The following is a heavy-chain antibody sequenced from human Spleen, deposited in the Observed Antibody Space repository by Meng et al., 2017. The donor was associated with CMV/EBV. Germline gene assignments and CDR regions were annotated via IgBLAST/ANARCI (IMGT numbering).Heavy chain of an antibody. V-gene: IGHV1-18*01. D-gene: IGHD2-2*01. CDR2: ISGYSGNT. J-gene: IGHJ4*02. CDR1: GYTFTSYG. Sequence: ASVKVSCKASGYTFTSYGISWVRQAPGQGPEWMGWISGYSGNTNYAEKLQGRVSMTTDTSTSTAYMELRSLRSDDTAVYYCARDLTEYQPYFDYWGQGTLVTVSS. CDR3: ARDLTEYQPYFDY.